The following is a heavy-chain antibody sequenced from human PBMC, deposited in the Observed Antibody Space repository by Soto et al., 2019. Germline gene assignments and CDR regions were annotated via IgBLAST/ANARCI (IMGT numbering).Heavy chain of an antibody. CDR2: IYHRGST. J-gene: IGHJ4*02. D-gene: IGHD1-26*01. Sequence: SETLSLTCTVSGGSISSGDYYWNWIRQHPGKGLEWIGYIYHRGSTKYNPSLKNRVTISVDTSKNQISLKLSSLSAADTAVYYCARAESVGHPVGPDYWAQRTLVTVSS. CDR3: ARAESVGHPVGPDY. V-gene: IGHV4-31*03. CDR1: GGSISSGDYY.